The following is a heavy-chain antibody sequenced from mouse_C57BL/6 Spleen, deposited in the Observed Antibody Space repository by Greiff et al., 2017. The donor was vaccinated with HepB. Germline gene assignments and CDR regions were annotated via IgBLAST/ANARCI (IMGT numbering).Heavy chain of an antibody. CDR3: ARNSLYGYDEDYYAMDY. J-gene: IGHJ4*01. CDR2: IWTGGGT. CDR1: GFSFTSYA. V-gene: IGHV2-9-1*01. Sequence: VQLQQSGPGLVAPSQSLSITCTVSGFSFTSYAISWVRQPPGKGLEWLGVIWTGGGTNYNSALKSRLSISKDNSKSQVFLKMNSLQTDDTARYYCARNSLYGYDEDYYAMDYWGQGTSVTVSS. D-gene: IGHD2-2*01.